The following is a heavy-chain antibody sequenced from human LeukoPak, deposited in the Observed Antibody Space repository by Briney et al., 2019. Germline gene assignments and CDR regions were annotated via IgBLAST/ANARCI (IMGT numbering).Heavy chain of an antibody. Sequence: SETLSLTCAVYGESFSGHYWTWIRQPPGRGLEWSGEINHSGSTTSNPSLNNRVTISVDTSKNQFSLKLTSVTAADTAVYYCARPRYGSGSLDSWGQETLVTVPS. CDR1: GESFSGHY. D-gene: IGHD3-10*01. J-gene: IGHJ4*02. CDR3: ARPRYGSGSLDS. CDR2: INHSGST. V-gene: IGHV4-34*01.